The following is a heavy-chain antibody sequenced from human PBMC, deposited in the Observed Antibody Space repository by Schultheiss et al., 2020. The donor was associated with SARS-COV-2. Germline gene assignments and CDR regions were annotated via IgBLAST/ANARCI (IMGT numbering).Heavy chain of an antibody. Sequence: SETLSLTCAVSGGSISSGGYSWSWIRQPPGKGLEWIGSIYHSGSTYYNPSLKSRVTISVDTSKNQFSLKLSSVTAADTAVYYCARTDDYDFWSGPSGNGMDVWGQGTTVTVSS. CDR1: GGSISSGGYS. V-gene: IGHV4-30-2*03. J-gene: IGHJ6*02. CDR2: IYHSGST. D-gene: IGHD3-3*01. CDR3: ARTDDYDFWSGPSGNGMDV.